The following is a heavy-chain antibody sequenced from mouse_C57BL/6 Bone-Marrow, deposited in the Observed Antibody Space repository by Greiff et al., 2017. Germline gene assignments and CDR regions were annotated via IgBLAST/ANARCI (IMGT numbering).Heavy chain of an antibody. Sequence: VQVVESGPELVKPGASVKISCKASGYAFSSSWMNWVKQRPGKGLEWIGRIYPGDGDTNYNGKFKGKATLTADKSSSTAYMQLSSLTSEDSAVYFCARPVGGAMDYWGQGTSVTVSS. J-gene: IGHJ4*01. V-gene: IGHV1-82*01. D-gene: IGHD1-1*01. CDR2: IYPGDGDT. CDR3: ARPVGGAMDY. CDR1: GYAFSSSW.